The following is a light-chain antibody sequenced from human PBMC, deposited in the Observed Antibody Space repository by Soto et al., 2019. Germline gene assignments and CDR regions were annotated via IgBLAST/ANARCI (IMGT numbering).Light chain of an antibody. J-gene: IGLJ1*01. V-gene: IGLV2-14*01. CDR1: RSDIGSYNY. CDR2: EVS. Sequence: QSALTQPASVSGSPGQSITVSCTGTRSDIGSYNYVSWYQQHPGKAPKLIIYEVSNRPSGVSNRFSGSKSDNTASLTISGLQAEDEADYYCASFTTSSTRVFGTGTKLTVL. CDR3: ASFTTSSTRV.